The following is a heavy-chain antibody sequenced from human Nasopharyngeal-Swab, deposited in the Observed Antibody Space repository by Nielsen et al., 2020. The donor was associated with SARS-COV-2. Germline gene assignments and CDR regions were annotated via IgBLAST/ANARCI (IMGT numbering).Heavy chain of an antibody. CDR1: GFTFRSYA. CDR3: ARFPRYDLYSFQSEYFQN. Sequence: GESPKTPCAASGFTFRSYAMGWVRQAPGKGLEWVSGISGGGGSTYYADSVKGRFTLSRDNYNSKNTVDLQMNSLRAEDTAVYYCARFPRYDLYSFQSEYFQNWGQGTLVTVSS. D-gene: IGHD3-3*01. J-gene: IGHJ1*01. V-gene: IGHV3-23*01. CDR2: ISGGGGST.